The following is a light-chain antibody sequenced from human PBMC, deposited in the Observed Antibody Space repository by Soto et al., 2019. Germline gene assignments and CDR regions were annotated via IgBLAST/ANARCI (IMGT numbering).Light chain of an antibody. CDR3: SSYTSSNTVV. V-gene: IGLV2-14*01. J-gene: IGLJ2*01. Sequence: QAVVTQPASVSGSPGQSITISCAGTSSDVGTYNYVSWFQQHPGKAPKLMIFEVNNRPSGVSSRFSGSKSGNTASLTISGLQAEDEADYYCSSYTSSNTVVFGGGTKVTVL. CDR2: EVN. CDR1: SSDVGTYNY.